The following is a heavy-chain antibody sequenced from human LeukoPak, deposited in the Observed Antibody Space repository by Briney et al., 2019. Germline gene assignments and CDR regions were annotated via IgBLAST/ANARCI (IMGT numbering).Heavy chain of an antibody. V-gene: IGHV4-34*01. CDR1: GGSFSGYY. D-gene: IGHD3-22*01. CDR2: INHSGST. J-gene: IGHJ4*02. CDR3: ARASVHYYDSSGYTYYFDY. Sequence: SETLSLTCTVYGGSFSGYYWSWIRQPPGKGLEWIGEINHSGSTNYNPSLKSRVTISVDTSKNQFSLKLSSVTAADTAVYYCARASVHYYDSSGYTYYFDYWGQGTLVTVSS.